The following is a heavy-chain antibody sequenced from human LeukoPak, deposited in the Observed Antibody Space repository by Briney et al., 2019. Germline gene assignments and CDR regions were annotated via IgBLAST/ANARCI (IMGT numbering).Heavy chain of an antibody. Sequence: ASVKVSCKASGYTFTGYYMHWVRQAPGQGLEWMGWINPNSGGTNYAQKFQGRVTMTRDTSISTAYMELSRLGSDDTAVYYCARARPSIVGATKIDYWGQGTLVTVSS. CDR3: ARARPSIVGATKIDY. J-gene: IGHJ4*02. CDR1: GYTFTGYY. D-gene: IGHD1-26*01. V-gene: IGHV1-2*02. CDR2: INPNSGGT.